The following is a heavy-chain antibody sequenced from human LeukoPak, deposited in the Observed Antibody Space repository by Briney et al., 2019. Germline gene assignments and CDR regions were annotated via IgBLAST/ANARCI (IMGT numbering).Heavy chain of an antibody. J-gene: IGHJ4*02. CDR3: ARLNYDSSGYRTYFDY. Sequence: ASVKVSCKASGYTFTGYYMHWVRQAPGQGLEWMGRINPNSGGTNYAQKFQGRVTMTRDTSISTAYMELSRLRSDDTAAYYCARLNYDSSGYRTYFDYWGQGTLVTVSS. CDR2: INPNSGGT. CDR1: GYTFTGYY. D-gene: IGHD3-22*01. V-gene: IGHV1-2*06.